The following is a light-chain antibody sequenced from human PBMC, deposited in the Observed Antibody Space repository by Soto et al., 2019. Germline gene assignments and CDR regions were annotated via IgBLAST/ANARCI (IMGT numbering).Light chain of an antibody. J-gene: IGKJ4*01. CDR2: DAS. CDR1: QDISRG. CDR3: QQFNTYSRP. V-gene: IGKV1-13*02. Sequence: AIQLTQSPSSLSASVGDRLTITCRASQDISRGLPWYHQKPGRPPKLLIYDASILVSGGPSRFSGAGSGTAFSLSISSLQPEDFATYYCQQFNTYSRPFGGGTKVDI.